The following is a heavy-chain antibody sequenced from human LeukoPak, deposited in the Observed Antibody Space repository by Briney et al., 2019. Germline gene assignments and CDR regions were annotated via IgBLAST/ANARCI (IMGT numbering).Heavy chain of an antibody. J-gene: IGHJ4*02. V-gene: IGHV3-21*01. D-gene: IGHD5-24*01. CDR2: ISSSGYYI. CDR1: GFIFSSYS. Sequence: GALRLSCAASGFIFSSYSMNWVRQAPGKGLEWVSSISSSGYYIYYADSLKGRFTISRDNAKNSLYLQMNSLRAEDTAVYYCARDLRDGYNSKYFDFWGQGTLVTVSS. CDR3: ARDLRDGYNSKYFDF.